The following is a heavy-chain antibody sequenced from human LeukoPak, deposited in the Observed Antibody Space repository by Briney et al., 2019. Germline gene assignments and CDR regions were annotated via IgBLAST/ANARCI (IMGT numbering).Heavy chain of an antibody. Sequence: GGSLRLSCAASGFTFSSSAMSWVRQAPGRGLEWVSSINGNGGSTYYADSVKGRFTISRDNSKNTLYLQMNSLRAEDTAAYYCAKLGLYCSGGYCYSQYYFDYWGQGTLVTVSS. V-gene: IGHV3-23*01. CDR1: GFTFSSSA. CDR3: AKLGLYCSGGYCYSQYYFDY. D-gene: IGHD2-15*01. J-gene: IGHJ4*02. CDR2: INGNGGST.